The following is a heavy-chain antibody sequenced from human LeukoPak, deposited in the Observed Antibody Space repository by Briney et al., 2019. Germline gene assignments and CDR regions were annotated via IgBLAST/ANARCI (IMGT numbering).Heavy chain of an antibody. Sequence: GGSLRLSCAASGFTFSSYAMSWVRQAPGKGLEWVSTISGSGGSTYYADSAKGRFTISIDNSKNTLSLQMNSLRADDTAVYYCARGYCSSINCYAFDIWGQGTMITVSS. CDR1: GFTFSSYA. CDR3: ARGYCSSINCYAFDI. V-gene: IGHV3-23*01. D-gene: IGHD2-2*01. J-gene: IGHJ3*02. CDR2: ISGSGGST.